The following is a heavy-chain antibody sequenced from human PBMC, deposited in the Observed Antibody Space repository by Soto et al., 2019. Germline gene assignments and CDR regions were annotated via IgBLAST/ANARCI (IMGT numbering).Heavy chain of an antibody. D-gene: IGHD6-19*01. CDR3: VKGRAKHCSGRTCGLWMDL. CDR1: GFTFKSHA. V-gene: IGHV3-64D*06. CDR2: IHTGGETT. Sequence: GGSLRLSCSASGFTFKSHAMHWVRQAPGKGLEYVSSIHTGGETTFYADAVKGRFIVSRDNSNNTLDLQMTSLKYEDSGVYYCVKGRAKHCSGRTCGLWMDLWGQGTTVTVSS. J-gene: IGHJ6*02.